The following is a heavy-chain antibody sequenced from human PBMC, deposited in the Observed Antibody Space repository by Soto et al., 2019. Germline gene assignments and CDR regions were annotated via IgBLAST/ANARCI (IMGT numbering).Heavy chain of an antibody. D-gene: IGHD5-12*01. CDR3: ARHGAYSGYDSGYYFDY. J-gene: IGHJ4*02. CDR2: IYPGDSDT. Sequence: PGESLKISCKGSGYSFTSYWIGWVRQMPGKGLEWMGIIYPGDSDTRYSPSFQGQVTISADKSISTAYLQWSNLKASNTAMYYCARHGAYSGYDSGYYFDYWGQGTLVTVS. CDR1: GYSFTSYW. V-gene: IGHV5-51*01.